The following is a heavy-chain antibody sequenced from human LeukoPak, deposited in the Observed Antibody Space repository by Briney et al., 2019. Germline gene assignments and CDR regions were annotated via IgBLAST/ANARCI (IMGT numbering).Heavy chain of an antibody. J-gene: IGHJ6*03. V-gene: IGHV3-48*04. CDR3: ARDPSYGSSWYYYMDV. D-gene: IGHD6-13*01. CDR1: EFTFVRYA. CDR2: ISSSSFKI. Sequence: PGGSLRLSCAASEFTFVRYAMNWVRQAPGKGLEGVSYISSSSFKIGYADSVKGRFTISRDNSKNSLYLQMDSLRVEDTAVYYCARDPSYGSSWYYYMDVWGKGTTVTVSS.